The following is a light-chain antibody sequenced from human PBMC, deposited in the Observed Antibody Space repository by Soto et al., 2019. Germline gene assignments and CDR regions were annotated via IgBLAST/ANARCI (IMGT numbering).Light chain of an antibody. V-gene: IGKV3-20*01. CDR2: GAS. J-gene: IGKJ1*01. Sequence: IVLTQSPGTLSLSPGERATLSCRASQSVSSSYLAWYQQKPGQAPRLLIYGASSRATGIPDRFSGSGSGADFTLTISRLEPEDFAVYYCQQYGGSPWTFGQGTNVDIK. CDR1: QSVSSSY. CDR3: QQYGGSPWT.